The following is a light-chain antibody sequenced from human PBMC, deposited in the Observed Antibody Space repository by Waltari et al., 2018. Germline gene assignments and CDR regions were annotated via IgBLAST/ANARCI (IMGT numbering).Light chain of an antibody. V-gene: IGKV2-30*02. CDR2: KVS. J-gene: IGKJ1*01. CDR3: MQGTHWPPWT. CDR1: QSPVHREGDTY. Sequence: DVVMTQSPLSLPVTLGQPASISCRSSQSPVHREGDTYWNWFQQRPCQSPRRLIYKVSYRESGVPDRFSGSGSGTDFTLTISRVEAEDVGVYYCMQGTHWPPWTFGQGTKVEIK.